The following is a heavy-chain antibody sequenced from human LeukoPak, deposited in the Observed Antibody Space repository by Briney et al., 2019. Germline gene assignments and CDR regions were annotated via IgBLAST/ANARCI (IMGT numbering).Heavy chain of an antibody. V-gene: IGHV4-59*01. CDR3: AGDSGKNYGMDV. CDR2: IYYSGST. D-gene: IGHD3-10*01. CDR1: GGSISSYY. J-gene: IGHJ6*02. Sequence: SETLSLTCTVSGGSISSYYWSWIRQPPGKGLEWIGDIYYSGSTNYNPSLEGRVTISVDTFKNQFSLKLRSVTAADTAVYYCAGDSGKNYGMDVWAQGTTVTVSS.